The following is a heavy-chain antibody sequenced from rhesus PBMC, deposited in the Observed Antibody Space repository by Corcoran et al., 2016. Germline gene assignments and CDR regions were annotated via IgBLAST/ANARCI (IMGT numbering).Heavy chain of an antibody. CDR2: INPAGSNS. CDR1: GGTFSSYY. Sequence: EVQLVESGGGLVQPGGSLRLSCTGSGGTFSSYYMYWVRQAPGKGLEWVSTINPAGSNSWYPDSVKGRFSISKENAKNTLYLQMASLRPEDTAVYYCVKEASERGIFDFWGQGVLVTVSS. CDR3: VKEASERGIFDF. V-gene: IGHV3-8*01. D-gene: IGHD1-32*01. J-gene: IGHJ4*01.